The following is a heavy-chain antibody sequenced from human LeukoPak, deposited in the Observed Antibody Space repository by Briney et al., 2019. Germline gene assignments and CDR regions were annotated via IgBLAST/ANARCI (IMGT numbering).Heavy chain of an antibody. Sequence: GATVKVSCKASGYTFTGYYMHWVRQAPGQGVEWMGWINPNSGGINYAQKFQGRVTMTRDTSISTVYMELSSLRSDDTAVYYCAREGQSSTSQNYYYYYMDVWGKGTTVTVCS. CDR3: AREGQSSTSQNYYYYYMDV. CDR1: GYTFTGYY. D-gene: IGHD2-2*01. J-gene: IGHJ6*03. V-gene: IGHV1-2*02. CDR2: INPNSGGI.